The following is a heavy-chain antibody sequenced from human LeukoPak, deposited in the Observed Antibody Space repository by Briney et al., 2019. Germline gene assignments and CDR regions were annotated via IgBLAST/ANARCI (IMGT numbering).Heavy chain of an antibody. V-gene: IGHV1-2*02. CDR2: INPNSGGT. CDR1: GYTFTGHY. J-gene: IGHJ4*02. Sequence: GASVKVSCKASGYTFTGHYMHWVRQAPGQGLEWMGWINPNSGGTNYAQKFQGRVTMTRDTSISTAYMELSRLRSDDTAVYYCARVGSMVRGTFDYWGQGTLVTVSS. CDR3: ARVGSMVRGTFDY. D-gene: IGHD3-10*01.